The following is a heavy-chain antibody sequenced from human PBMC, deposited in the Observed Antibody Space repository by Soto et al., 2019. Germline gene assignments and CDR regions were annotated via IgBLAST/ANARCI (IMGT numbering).Heavy chain of an antibody. CDR3: AKDQSGWWGGY. CDR2: IRGSGGST. D-gene: IGHD6-19*01. V-gene: IGHV3-23*01. J-gene: IGHJ4*02. CDR1: GFTFSSYA. Sequence: EVQLLESGGGLVQPGGSLRLSCAASGFTFSSYAMSWVRQAPGKGLEWVSAIRGSGGSTYYADSVKGRFTISRDNSKNTLYLQLNSLRAEDTAVYYCAKDQSGWWGGYWGQGTLVTVSS.